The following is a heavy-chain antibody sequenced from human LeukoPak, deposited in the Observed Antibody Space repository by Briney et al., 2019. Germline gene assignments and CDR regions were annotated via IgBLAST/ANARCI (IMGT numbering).Heavy chain of an antibody. CDR3: ARSPYYYDSSGYYYEYYFDY. CDR2: IGSGGTTI. V-gene: IGHV3-48*03. CDR1: GFTLKNYE. J-gene: IGHJ4*02. D-gene: IGHD3-22*01. Sequence: GGSLRLSCAASGFTLKNYEMNWIRQAPGKGLEWVSYIGSGGTTIKYADSVKGRFTISRDNAKNSLYLQMNSLRAEDTAVYYCARSPYYYDSSGYYYEYYFDYWGQGTLVTVSS.